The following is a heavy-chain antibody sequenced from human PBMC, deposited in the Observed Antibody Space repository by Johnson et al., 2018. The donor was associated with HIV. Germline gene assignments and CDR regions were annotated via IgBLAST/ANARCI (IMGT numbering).Heavy chain of an antibody. V-gene: IGHV3-33*01. Sequence: QVQLVESGGGVVQPGRSLRLSCAASGFTFSSYGMHWVRQAPGKGLEWVAVIWYDGSNKYYADSVKGRFTISRDNSKNTLYLQMNSLRAEDTAMYYCARLRQEANCGADCHWAIWGQGTMVTVSS. CDR2: IWYDGSNK. CDR3: ARLRQEANCGADCHWAI. CDR1: GFTFSSYG. D-gene: IGHD2-21*02. J-gene: IGHJ3*02.